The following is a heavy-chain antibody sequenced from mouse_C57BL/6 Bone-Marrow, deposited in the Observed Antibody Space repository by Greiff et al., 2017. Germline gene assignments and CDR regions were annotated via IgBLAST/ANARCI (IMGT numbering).Heavy chain of an antibody. V-gene: IGHV2-3*01. Sequence: VMLVESGPGLVAPSQSLSITCTVSGFSLTSYGVSWVRQPPGTGLEWLGVIWGDGSTNYHSALISRLSISKDNSKSQVFLKLNRLQPDDTATYYGAKRDYEGAMDYWGQGTSVTVSS. CDR1: GFSLTSYG. CDR2: IWGDGST. CDR3: AKRDYEGAMDY. J-gene: IGHJ4*01. D-gene: IGHD2-4*01.